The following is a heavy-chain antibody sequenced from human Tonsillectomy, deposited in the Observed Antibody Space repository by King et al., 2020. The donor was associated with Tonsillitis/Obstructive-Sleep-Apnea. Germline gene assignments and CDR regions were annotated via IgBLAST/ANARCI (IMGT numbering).Heavy chain of an antibody. CDR3: ARHGYCTGGACYRGGFDI. CDR2: VYYSGST. CDR1: GGSVSSRSSY. J-gene: IGHJ3*02. D-gene: IGHD2-8*02. V-gene: IGHV4-39*01. Sequence: QLQESGPGLLKPSETLSLTCTVSGGSVSSRSSYWGWIRQPPGKGLEWIGSVYYSGSTYYNPPPEGRVTISVDTSKNQFSLNLRSVTAADTAVYYCARHGYCTGGACYRGGFDIWGQGTLVTVSS.